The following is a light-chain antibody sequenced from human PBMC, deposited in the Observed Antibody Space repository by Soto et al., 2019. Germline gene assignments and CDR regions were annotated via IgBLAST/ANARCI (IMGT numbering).Light chain of an antibody. J-gene: IGKJ5*01. V-gene: IGKV4-1*01. CDR1: QSVLYSSNNNNY. Sequence: DIVMTQSPDSLAVSLGERATINCKSSQSVLYSSNNNNYLAWYQQKPGQAPRLLIYGASSRATGIPDRFSGSGSGTDFTLTISRLEPEDFAGYDCQQYGSSITFRQGTRLEIK. CDR3: QQYGSSIT. CDR2: GAS.